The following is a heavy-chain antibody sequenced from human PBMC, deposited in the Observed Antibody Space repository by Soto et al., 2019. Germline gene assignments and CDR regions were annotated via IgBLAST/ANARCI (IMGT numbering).Heavy chain of an antibody. V-gene: IGHV1-24*01. CDR1: GYTLTELS. Sequence: ASVKVSCKVSGYTLTELSMHWARQAPGKGLEWMGGFDPEDGETIYAQKFQGRVTMTEDTSTDTAYMELSSLRSEDTAVYYCATVVTMVRGVIITSWFDPWGQGTLVTVS. CDR3: ATVVTMVRGVIITSWFDP. J-gene: IGHJ5*02. CDR2: FDPEDGET. D-gene: IGHD3-10*01.